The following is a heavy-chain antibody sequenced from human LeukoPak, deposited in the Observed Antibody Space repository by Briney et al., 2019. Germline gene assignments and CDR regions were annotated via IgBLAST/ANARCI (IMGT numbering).Heavy chain of an antibody. V-gene: IGHV1-69*06. D-gene: IGHD6-19*01. CDR1: GGTFSSYA. CDR2: IIPIFGTA. Sequence: SVKVSCKASGGTFSSYAISWVRQAPGQGLEWMGGIIPIFGTANYAQKFQGRVTITADKSTSTAYMELSSLRSEDTAVYYCTTSGSGWYAFDIWGQGTMVTVSS. J-gene: IGHJ3*02. CDR3: TTSGSGWYAFDI.